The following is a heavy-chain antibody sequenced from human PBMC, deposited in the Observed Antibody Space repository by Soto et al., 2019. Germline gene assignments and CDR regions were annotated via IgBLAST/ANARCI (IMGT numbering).Heavy chain of an antibody. CDR1: GFTFSSHS. J-gene: IGHJ4*02. V-gene: IGHV3-48*02. Sequence: GGSLRLSCGASGFTFSSHSMNWVRQAPGKGLEWVSYISSSTTTLYYADSVEGRFTISRDNAKNSLYLQMNSLRDDDTAVYYCARGIAAAGGRHFDYWGQGTLVTVSS. D-gene: IGHD6-13*01. CDR2: ISSSTTTL. CDR3: ARGIAAAGGRHFDY.